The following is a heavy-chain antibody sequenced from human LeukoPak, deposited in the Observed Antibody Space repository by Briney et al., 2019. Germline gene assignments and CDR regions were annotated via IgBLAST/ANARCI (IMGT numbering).Heavy chain of an antibody. J-gene: IGHJ4*02. V-gene: IGHV4-38-2*02. CDR1: GDSISSNYY. CDR2: VHHSGST. CDR3: ARVHGGATGIDY. Sequence: SETLSLTCIVSGDSISSNYYWGWIRQPPGKGLEWIGSVHHSGSTNYNPSLKSRVTISVDTSKNQFSLKLSSVTAADTAVYYCARVHGGATGIDYWGQGTLVTVSS. D-gene: IGHD1-26*01.